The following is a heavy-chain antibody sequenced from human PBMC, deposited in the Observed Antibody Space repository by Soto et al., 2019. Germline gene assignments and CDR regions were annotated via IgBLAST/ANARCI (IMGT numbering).Heavy chain of an antibody. Sequence: GASVKVSCKASGYTFTSYYMHWVRQAPGQGLEWMGIINPSGGSTSYAQKFQGRVTMTRDTSTSTVYMELSSLRSEDTAVYYCATLQWLVTDAFDIWGQGTMVTVSS. D-gene: IGHD6-19*01. CDR1: GYTFTSYY. J-gene: IGHJ3*02. CDR2: INPSGGST. V-gene: IGHV1-46*03. CDR3: ATLQWLVTDAFDI.